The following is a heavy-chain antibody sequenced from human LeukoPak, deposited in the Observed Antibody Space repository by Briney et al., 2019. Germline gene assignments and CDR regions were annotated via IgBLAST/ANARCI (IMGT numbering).Heavy chain of an antibody. Sequence: SETLSLTCTVSGYSISSGYYWGWIRQPPGKGLEWIGSIYHSGSTYYNPSLKSRVTISVDTSKNQFSLKLSSVTAADTAVYYCARGIELWFGENTNQYYFDYWGQGTLVTISS. CDR1: GYSISSGYY. D-gene: IGHD3-10*01. V-gene: IGHV4-38-2*02. J-gene: IGHJ4*02. CDR2: IYHSGST. CDR3: ARGIELWFGENTNQYYFDY.